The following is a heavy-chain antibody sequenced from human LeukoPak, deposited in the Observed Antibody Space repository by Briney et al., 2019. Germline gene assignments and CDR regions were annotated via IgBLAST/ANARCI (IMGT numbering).Heavy chain of an antibody. V-gene: IGHV1-69*05. CDR3: ARGPERSRYGSGSSWFDP. Sequence: AASVKVSCKASGGTFSSYAISWVRQAPGQGLEWMGGIIPIFGTANYAQKFQGRVTMTRNTSISTAYMEVSSLRSEDTAVYYCARGPERSRYGSGSSWFDPWGQGTLVTVSS. CDR2: IIPIFGTA. CDR1: GGTFSSYA. J-gene: IGHJ5*02. D-gene: IGHD3-10*01.